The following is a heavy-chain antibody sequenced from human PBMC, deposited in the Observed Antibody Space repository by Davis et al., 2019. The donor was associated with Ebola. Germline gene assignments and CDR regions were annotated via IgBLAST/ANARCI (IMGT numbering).Heavy chain of an antibody. CDR2: IYYSGST. CDR1: GGSISSYY. V-gene: IGHV4-59*01. J-gene: IGHJ6*02. Sequence: PGGSLRLSCTVSGGSISSYYWSWIRQPPGKGLEWIGYIYYSGSTNYNPSLKSRVTISVDTSKNQFSLKLSSVTAADTAVYYCARDRGSEYYDLGYGMDVWGQGTTVTVSS. D-gene: IGHD3-3*01. CDR3: ARDRGSEYYDLGYGMDV.